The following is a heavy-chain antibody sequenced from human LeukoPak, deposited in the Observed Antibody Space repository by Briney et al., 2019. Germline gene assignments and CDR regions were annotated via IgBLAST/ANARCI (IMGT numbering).Heavy chain of an antibody. Sequence: SETLSLTCTVSGGSVTSGTYYWSWIRQPPGKGLEWIGYIYYSGSTNYNPSLKSRVTVSVDTSKDQCSLKLSSVTTADTAVYYCTRSTNLEAFDIWGQGTMVTVSS. V-gene: IGHV4-61*01. CDR3: TRSTNLEAFDI. CDR1: GGSVTSGTYY. D-gene: IGHD2-8*01. CDR2: IYYSGST. J-gene: IGHJ3*02.